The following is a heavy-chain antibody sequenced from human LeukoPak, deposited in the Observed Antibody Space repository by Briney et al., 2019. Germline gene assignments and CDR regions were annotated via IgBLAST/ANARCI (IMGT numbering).Heavy chain of an antibody. J-gene: IGHJ4*02. CDR1: GGSISSSNW. CDR2: IYHSGST. V-gene: IGHV4-4*02. CDR3: ARAPANYYDSSGYSNY. Sequence: PSGTLSLTCAVSGGSISSSNWWSWVRQPPGKGLEWIGEIYHSGSTNYNPSLKSRVTISVDKSKNQFSLKLSSVTAADTAVYYCARAPANYYDSSGYSNYWGQGTLVTVSS. D-gene: IGHD3-22*01.